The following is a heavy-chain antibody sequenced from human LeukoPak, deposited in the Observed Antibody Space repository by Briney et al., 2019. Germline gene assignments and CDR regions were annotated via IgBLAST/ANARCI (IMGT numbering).Heavy chain of an antibody. J-gene: IGHJ4*02. CDR3: ARIGYDILTGYPETFDY. Sequence: KPSETLSLTCTVSGGSISSSSYYWGWIRQPPGKGLEWIGSIYYSGSTYYNPSLKSRVTISVDTSKNQFSLKLSSVTAADTAVYYCARIGYDILTGYPETFDYWGQGTLVTVSS. CDR1: GGSISSSSYY. V-gene: IGHV4-39*07. CDR2: IYYSGST. D-gene: IGHD3-9*01.